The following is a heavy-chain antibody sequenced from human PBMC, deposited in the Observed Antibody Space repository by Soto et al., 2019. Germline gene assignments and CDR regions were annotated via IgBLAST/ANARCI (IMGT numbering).Heavy chain of an antibody. V-gene: IGHV3-23*01. CDR1: GFTFSNYA. D-gene: IGHD4-17*01. CDR2: ITGPGRSA. Sequence: VGSLRLSCVFSGFTFSNYAMNWVRQAPGKGLEWVSAITGPGRSAYYADSVKGRFTISRDSSKNTLYLQMSSLRAEDTGVYYCATFYGGYAGGAIFQHWGRGTPVPVSS. J-gene: IGHJ1*01. CDR3: ATFYGGYAGGAIFQH.